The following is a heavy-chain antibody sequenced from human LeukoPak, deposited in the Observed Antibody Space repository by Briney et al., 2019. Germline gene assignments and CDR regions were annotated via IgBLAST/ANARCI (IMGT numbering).Heavy chain of an antibody. CDR3: ATGLLSVYGSGSYSKDDY. V-gene: IGHV1-24*01. CDR2: FDPEDGET. Sequence: ASVKVSCKVSGYTLTELSMHWVRQAPGKGLEWMGGFDPEDGETIYAQKFQGRVTMTEDTSTDTAYMELSSLRSEDTAVYYCATGLLSVYGSGSYSKDDYWGQGTLVTVSS. J-gene: IGHJ4*02. D-gene: IGHD3-10*01. CDR1: GYTLTELS.